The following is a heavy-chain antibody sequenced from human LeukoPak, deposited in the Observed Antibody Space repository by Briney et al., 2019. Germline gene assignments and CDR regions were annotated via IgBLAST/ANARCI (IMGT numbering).Heavy chain of an antibody. CDR3: ARHFHSAWFGF. V-gene: IGHV5-51*01. Sequence: GESLLISCKCSGFDFTAYGIAWVRQLPGKGLEWMGNIYPGGSNARYSPSFQGQVTMSADKSITTVYLQWSSLKASDTAMYYCARHFHSAWFGFWGQGSLVTVSS. CDR1: GFDFTAYG. CDR2: IYPGGSNA. D-gene: IGHD5-18*01. J-gene: IGHJ4*02.